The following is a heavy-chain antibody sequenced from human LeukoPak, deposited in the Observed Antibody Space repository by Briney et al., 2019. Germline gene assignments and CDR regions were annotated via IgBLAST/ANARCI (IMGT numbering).Heavy chain of an antibody. D-gene: IGHD3-10*01. CDR1: GFTFSSYW. V-gene: IGHV3-74*01. J-gene: IGHJ3*02. CDR2: INSDGSST. CDR3: AKRWNYYGSGSYDAFDI. Sequence: GGSLRLSCAASGFTFSSYWMHWVRQAPGKGLVWVSRINSDGSSTSYADSVKGRFTISRDNAKNTLYLQMNSLRAEDTAVYYCAKRWNYYGSGSYDAFDIWGQGTMVTVSS.